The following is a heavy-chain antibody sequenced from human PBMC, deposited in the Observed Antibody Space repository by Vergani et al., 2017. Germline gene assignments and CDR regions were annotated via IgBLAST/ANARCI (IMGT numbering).Heavy chain of an antibody. D-gene: IGHD5-24*01. V-gene: IGHV4-31*03. CDR1: GGSISSGGYY. Sequence: VQLQESGPGLVKPSQTLSLVCTVSGGSISSGGYYWSWIRPHPGKVLGWIGDSYYSGITYYNPSLKGRVTISVDTSKNQVSLKLSSVTAADTTVYYSAGAEMATIKPFDYGGQGTLVTVSS. CDR3: AGAEMATIKPFDY. J-gene: IGHJ4*02. CDR2: SYYSGIT.